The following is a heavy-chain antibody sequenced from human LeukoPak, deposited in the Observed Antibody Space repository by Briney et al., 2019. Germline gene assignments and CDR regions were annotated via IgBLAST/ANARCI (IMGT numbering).Heavy chain of an antibody. CDR2: MSASSGNT. CDR3: ARTPPKGDIDY. D-gene: IGHD2-21*02. J-gene: IGHJ4*02. V-gene: IGHV1-8*01. Sequence: VASVKVSCKASGYTFTNYDINWVRQATGQGLEWLGWMSASSGNTGYAQKFQGRVSMTRATSITTAYLELSSLTFEDTAVYYCARTPPKGDIDYWGQETLVTVSS. CDR1: GYTFTNYD.